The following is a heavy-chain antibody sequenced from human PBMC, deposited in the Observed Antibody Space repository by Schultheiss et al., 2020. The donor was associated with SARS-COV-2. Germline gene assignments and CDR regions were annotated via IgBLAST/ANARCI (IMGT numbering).Heavy chain of an antibody. CDR1: GYKFSSYT. D-gene: IGHD3-16*01. CDR2: ISGSGGST. V-gene: IGHV3-23*01. Sequence: GGSLRLSCAASGYKFSSYTMSWVRQAPGKGLEWVSGISGSGGSTYYADSVKGRFTVSRDTSKNTLDLQMTSLRAEDTAMYYCAKERGGGGRGPFDSWGQGTLVTVSS. J-gene: IGHJ4*02. CDR3: AKERGGGGRGPFDS.